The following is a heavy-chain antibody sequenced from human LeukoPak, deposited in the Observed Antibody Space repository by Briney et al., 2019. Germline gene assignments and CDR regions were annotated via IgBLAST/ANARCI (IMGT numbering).Heavy chain of an antibody. CDR1: GASISSTNNY. J-gene: IGHJ4*02. V-gene: IGHV4-39*01. CDR3: ARHIPNGDYLNY. CDR2: VFYDGIA. Sequence: SETLSLTCTVSGASISSTNNYWGWIRQPPGKGLEWIGSVFYDGIANYSPSLKSRVPISADMSKNQFSLKMRSVTATDTAVYYCARHIPNGDYLNYWGQGTLVTVSS. D-gene: IGHD4-17*01.